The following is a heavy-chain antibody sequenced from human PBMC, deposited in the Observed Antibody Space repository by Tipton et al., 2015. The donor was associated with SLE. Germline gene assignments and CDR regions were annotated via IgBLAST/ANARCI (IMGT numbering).Heavy chain of an antibody. V-gene: IGHV3-7*01. Sequence: SLRLSCAASGFTFSSYWMSWVRQAPGKGLEWVANIKQDGSEKYYVDSVKGRFTISRDNAKNSLYLQMNGLRAEDTAVYYCARDGVGHCTDCFPDYWGQGTLVTVSS. D-gene: IGHD2-8*02. CDR1: GFTFSSYW. CDR2: IKQDGSEK. J-gene: IGHJ4*02. CDR3: ARDGVGHCTDCFPDY.